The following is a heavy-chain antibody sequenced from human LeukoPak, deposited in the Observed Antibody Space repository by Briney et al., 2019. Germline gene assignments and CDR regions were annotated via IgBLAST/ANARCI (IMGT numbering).Heavy chain of an antibody. D-gene: IGHD3-9*01. CDR3: ARSPHISTGENFDY. CDR2: INPNHGDT. V-gene: IGHV1-2*02. CDR1: GYTFTSYD. Sequence: ASVKVSCKASGYTFTSYDINWVRQATGQGLEWMGWINPNHGDTNYAQKFQDRVSMTRDTSISTAYMHLSRLRSADTAVYYCARSPHISTGENFDYWGQGTLLTVSS. J-gene: IGHJ4*02.